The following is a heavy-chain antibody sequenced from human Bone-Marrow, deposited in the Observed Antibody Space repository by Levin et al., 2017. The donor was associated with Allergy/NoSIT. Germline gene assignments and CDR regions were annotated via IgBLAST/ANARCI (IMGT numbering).Heavy chain of an antibody. CDR3: ARDAGYITPRHAEF. CDR1: GFTFNRYW. J-gene: IGHJ4*02. CDR2: IKEDGSEK. Sequence: PGGSLRLSCAASGFTFNRYWMTWVRQAPGKGLEWVANIKEDGSEKYYVDSVKGRFTISRDNAKRSLYLQMNSLRVEDTAVYYCARDAGYITPRHAEFWGQGTLVTVSS. V-gene: IGHV3-7*01. D-gene: IGHD6-6*01.